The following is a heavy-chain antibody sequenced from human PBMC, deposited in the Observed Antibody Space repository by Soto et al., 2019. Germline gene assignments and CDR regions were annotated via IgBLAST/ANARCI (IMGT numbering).Heavy chain of an antibody. V-gene: IGHV4-59*08. CDR2: IYYSGTT. D-gene: IGHD1-1*01. J-gene: IGHJ6*03. Sequence: PSETLSLTCSVSGGSISGLYWSWVRQPPGRGLEWIGWIYYSGTTNYNPSLKSRVTISVDTAKNQFSLKLSSVTAADTAIYYCARQRNHHCMDVGGKGTTVTVS. CDR3: ARQRNHHCMDV. CDR1: GGSISGLY.